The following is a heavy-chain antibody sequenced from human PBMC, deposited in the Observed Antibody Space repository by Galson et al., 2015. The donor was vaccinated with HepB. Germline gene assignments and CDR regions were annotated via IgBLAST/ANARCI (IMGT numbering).Heavy chain of an antibody. CDR1: GFTFSGSA. CDR3: YVSPTRPGGWFDP. D-gene: IGHD3-16*01. CDR2: IRSKANSYAT. V-gene: IGHV3-73*01. J-gene: IGHJ5*02. Sequence: SLRLSCAASGFTFSGSAMHWVRQASGKGLEWVGRIRSKANSYATAYAASVKGRFIISRDDSKNTAYLQMNSLKTEDTAVYYCYVSPTRPGGWFDPWGQGTLVTVSS.